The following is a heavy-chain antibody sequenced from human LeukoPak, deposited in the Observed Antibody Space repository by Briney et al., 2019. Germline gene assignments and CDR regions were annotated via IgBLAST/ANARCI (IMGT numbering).Heavy chain of an antibody. CDR3: ASPDCSSTSCYAGRENY. CDR2: ISGSGGST. CDR1: GFTFSSYV. Sequence: GGSLRLACAASGFTFSSYVMSWVRQAPGKGLEWVSAISGSGGSTYYADSVKGRFTISRDNSKNTLYLQMNSLRAEDTAVYYCASPDCSSTSCYAGRENYWGQGTLVTVSS. V-gene: IGHV3-23*01. J-gene: IGHJ4*02. D-gene: IGHD2-2*01.